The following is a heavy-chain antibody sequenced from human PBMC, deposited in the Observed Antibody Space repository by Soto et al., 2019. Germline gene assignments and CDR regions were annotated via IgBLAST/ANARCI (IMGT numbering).Heavy chain of an antibody. V-gene: IGHV1-69*08. CDR1: GGTFSSYT. Sequence: QVQLVQSGAEVKKPGSSVKVSCKASGGTFSSYTISWVRQAPGQGLEWMGRIIPILGIANYAQKFQGRVTITADKSTSTAAMELSSLRSEDTAVYYCARDLGYCSGGSCFHTFDYMDVWGKGTTVTVSS. CDR2: IIPILGIA. J-gene: IGHJ6*03. D-gene: IGHD2-15*01. CDR3: ARDLGYCSGGSCFHTFDYMDV.